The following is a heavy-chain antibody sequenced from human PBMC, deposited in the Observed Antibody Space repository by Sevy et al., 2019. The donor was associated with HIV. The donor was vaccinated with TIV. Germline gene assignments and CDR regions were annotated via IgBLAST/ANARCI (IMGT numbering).Heavy chain of an antibody. CDR1: GYTFTTHP. V-gene: IGHV1-18*01. J-gene: IGHJ4*02. CDR2: ISTYSGEI. Sequence: ASVKVSCKASGYTFTTHPIAWVRQAPGQGLEWMGWISTYSGEIGGSQKFQGRATMTTDTSTSTAYLELRSLRSDDTAVYFCARDSDGSGHYYADYFDYWGQGTLVTVSS. CDR3: ARDSDGSGHYYADYFDY. D-gene: IGHD3-22*01.